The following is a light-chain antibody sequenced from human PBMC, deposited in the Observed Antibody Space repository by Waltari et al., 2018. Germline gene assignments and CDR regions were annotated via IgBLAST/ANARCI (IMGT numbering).Light chain of an antibody. Sequence: QAVVTQEPSLTVSPGGTVTLTCGSSTGPVTSGPYPYWLQQKPGQAPRPLIFDTSNKHSWTPARFSGSLLGGKGALTLSGAQPEDEADYYCLLSYSGVQVFGGGTKLTVL. J-gene: IGLJ2*01. CDR3: LLSYSGVQV. CDR1: TGPVTSGPY. CDR2: DTS. V-gene: IGLV7-46*01.